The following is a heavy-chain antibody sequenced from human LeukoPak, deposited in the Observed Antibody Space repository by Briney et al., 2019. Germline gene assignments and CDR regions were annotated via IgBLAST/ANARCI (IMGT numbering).Heavy chain of an antibody. Sequence: SETLSLTCTVSGGSISSSGYYWAWIRQPPGKGLEWIGSMYYSGSTYYNPSLKSRVTISVDTSKNQFSLKLSSVTAADTAVYYCARGYSSSWYLNWFDPWGQGTLVTVSS. J-gene: IGHJ5*02. CDR2: MYYSGST. V-gene: IGHV4-39*01. D-gene: IGHD6-13*01. CDR3: ARGYSSSWYLNWFDP. CDR1: GGSISSSGYY.